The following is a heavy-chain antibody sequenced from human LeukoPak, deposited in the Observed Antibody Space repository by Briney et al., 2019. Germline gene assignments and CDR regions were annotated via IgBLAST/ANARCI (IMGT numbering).Heavy chain of an antibody. CDR3: ASLGYGDAPG. V-gene: IGHV4-34*01. D-gene: IGHD4-17*01. Sequence: SETLSLTCAVYGGSFSGYYWSWIRQPPGKGLEWIGEINHSGSTNYNPSLKSRVTISVDTSKNQFSLKLSSVTAADTAVYYCASLGYGDAPGWGQGTLVTVSS. CDR1: GGSFSGYY. J-gene: IGHJ4*02. CDR2: INHSGST.